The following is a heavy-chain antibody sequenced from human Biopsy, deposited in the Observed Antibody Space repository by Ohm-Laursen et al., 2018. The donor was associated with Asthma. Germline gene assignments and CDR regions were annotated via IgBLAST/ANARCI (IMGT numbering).Heavy chain of an antibody. J-gene: IGHJ4*02. V-gene: IGHV3-30-3*01. Sequence: SLRLSCAATRFTYDMHWVRQAPGKGLEWVAVISYDGSSIYYADSVKGRFTISRDNSKNTLSLQMNSLTAEDTAVYYCAREGVAGTHIEDWGQGTLVTISS. CDR3: AREGVAGTHIED. CDR2: ISYDGSSI. CDR1: RFTYD. D-gene: IGHD6-19*01.